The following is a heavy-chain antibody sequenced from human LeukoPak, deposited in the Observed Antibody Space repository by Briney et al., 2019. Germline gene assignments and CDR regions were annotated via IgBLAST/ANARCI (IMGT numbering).Heavy chain of an antibody. CDR2: ISPDGSTT. J-gene: IGHJ4*02. V-gene: IGHV3-74*01. Sequence: PGGSLRLSCVASRFTFSSYRMHWVRQAPGTGLVWVSYISPDGSTTRYADSVKGRFTISRDNAENRLYLQMNSLRVEDTAVYFCASAWSYWGQGALVTVSS. CDR3: ASAWSY. D-gene: IGHD1-1*01. CDR1: RFTFSSYR.